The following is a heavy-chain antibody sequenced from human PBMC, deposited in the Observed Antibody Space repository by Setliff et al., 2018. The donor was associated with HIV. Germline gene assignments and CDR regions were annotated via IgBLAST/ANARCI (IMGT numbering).Heavy chain of an antibody. CDR2: IYSSGRT. D-gene: IGHD3-10*01. CDR1: GGSISNYY. CDR3: ARDRHSSGLGSYGP. V-gene: IGHV4-4*07. J-gene: IGHJ5*02. Sequence: LSLTCTVSGGSISNYYWSWIRQPAEKGLEWIGRIYSSGRTNYNPSLKSRVTMSLDTSRNQFSLRVTSVTAADTAVYFCARDRHSSGLGSYGPWGPGILVTVSS.